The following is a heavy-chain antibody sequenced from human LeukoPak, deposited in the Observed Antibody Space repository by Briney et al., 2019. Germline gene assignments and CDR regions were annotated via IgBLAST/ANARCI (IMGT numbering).Heavy chain of an antibody. V-gene: IGHV1-2*02. J-gene: IGHJ6*02. CDR1: GYTFTGYY. Sequence: ASVKVSCKASGYTFTGYYMHWVRQAPGQGLEWMGWINPNSGGTNYAQKLQGRVTMTTDTSTSTAYMELRSLRSDDTAVYYCARPLLDYDFWSGYYGYGMDVWGQGTTVTVSS. D-gene: IGHD3-3*01. CDR2: INPNSGGT. CDR3: ARPLLDYDFWSGYYGYGMDV.